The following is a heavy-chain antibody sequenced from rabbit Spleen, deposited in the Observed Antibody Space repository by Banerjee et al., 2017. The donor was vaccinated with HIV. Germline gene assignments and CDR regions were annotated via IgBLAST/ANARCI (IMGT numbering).Heavy chain of an antibody. Sequence: QSLEESGGDLVKPEGSLTLTCTASGFSFSSSYYMCWVRQAPGKGLECIACIYGDRSGSTYYASWAKGRFIMSRTSSTKVTLQMTSLTAADTATYFCARDLVAVIGWNFNLWGQGTLVTVS. CDR1: GFSFSSSYY. V-gene: IGHV1S40*01. CDR3: ARDLVAVIGWNFNL. D-gene: IGHD1-1*01. CDR2: IYGDRSGST. J-gene: IGHJ4*01.